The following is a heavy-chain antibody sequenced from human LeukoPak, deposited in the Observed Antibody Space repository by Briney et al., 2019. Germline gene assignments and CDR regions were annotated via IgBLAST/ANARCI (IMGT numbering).Heavy chain of an antibody. CDR1: GFTFSSYS. D-gene: IGHD6-13*01. CDR2: ISRSSTTI. CDR3: AKGEYSASWYSY. J-gene: IGHJ4*02. V-gene: IGHV3-48*01. Sequence: GGSLRLSCAASGFTFSSYSMNWVRQAPGKGLEWVSYISRSSTTIYHADSVKGRFTISRDNARNSLYLQMSSLRAEDTAVYYCAKGEYSASWYSYWGQGTLVTVSS.